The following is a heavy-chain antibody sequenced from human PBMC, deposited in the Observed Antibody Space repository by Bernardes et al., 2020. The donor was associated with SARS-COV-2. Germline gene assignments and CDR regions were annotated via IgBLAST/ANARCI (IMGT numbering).Heavy chain of an antibody. J-gene: IGHJ6*02. V-gene: IGHV3-11*01. CDR3: AREARRFGEEGTYYYGMDV. CDR2: ISSSGSTI. D-gene: IGHD3-10*01. CDR1: GFTFSDYY. Sequence: GGSLRLSCAASGFTFSDYYMSWIRQAPGKGLEWVSYISSSGSTIYYADSVKGRFTISRDNAKNSLYLQMNSLRAEDTAVYYCAREARRFGEEGTYYYGMDVWGQGTTVTVSS.